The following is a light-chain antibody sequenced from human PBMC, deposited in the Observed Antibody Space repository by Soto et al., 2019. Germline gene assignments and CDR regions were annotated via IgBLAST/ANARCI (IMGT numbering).Light chain of an antibody. J-gene: IGKJ5*01. CDR1: QSVTNY. V-gene: IGKV3-11*01. CDR2: DAS. CDR3: QQYTGPPTT. Sequence: EIFLTQSPDTLSLSPGERATLTCRASQSVTNYIAWYQQRPGQAPRLLIYDASNRATGVPARFSGSRSGTDFTLTITRLEPEDSAVYFCQQYTGPPTTFGHGTRLEIK.